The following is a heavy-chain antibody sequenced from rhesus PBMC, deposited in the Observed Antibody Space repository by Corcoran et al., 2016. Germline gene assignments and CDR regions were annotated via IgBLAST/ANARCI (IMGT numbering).Heavy chain of an antibody. J-gene: IGHJ4*01. CDR2: ICGSSVRP. Sequence: QVQLQESGPGLVKPSETLSLTCAVSGGSISDSYYWNWIRQPPGKGLEWSGNICGSSVRPYYNPSLHSRVTISKAPAKNQFSLKLSSVTASDAAVYYCSRASGVQCFSHDYWGQGVLVTVSS. V-gene: IGHV4S7*01. CDR3: SRASGVQCFSHDY. D-gene: IGHD3-3*01. CDR1: GGSISDSYY.